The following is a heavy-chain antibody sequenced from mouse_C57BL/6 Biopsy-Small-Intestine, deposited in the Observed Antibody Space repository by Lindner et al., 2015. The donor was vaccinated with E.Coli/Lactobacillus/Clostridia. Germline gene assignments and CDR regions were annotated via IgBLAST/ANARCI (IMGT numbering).Heavy chain of an antibody. D-gene: IGHD2-4*01. V-gene: IGHV1S126*01. Sequence: SVKVSCKASGGTFNTFAFNWVRQAPGQGLEWMGQIIPMFGTGNYAQKFQDRVSITADGSTSTAYMELRSLTVEDTAVYYCARRDYDPSNGFLSSWLDPWGQGTPVTVSS. J-gene: IGHJ4*01. CDR2: IIPMFGTG. CDR1: GGTFNTFA. CDR3: ARRDYDPSNGFLSSWLDP.